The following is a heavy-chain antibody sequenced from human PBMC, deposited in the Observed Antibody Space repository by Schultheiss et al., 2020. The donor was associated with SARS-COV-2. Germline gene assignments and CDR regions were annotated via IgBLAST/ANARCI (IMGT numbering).Heavy chain of an antibody. Sequence: SETLSLTCTVSGGSISSGGYYWSWIRQPPGKGLEWIGYIYYSGSTNYNPSLKSRVTISVDKSKNQFSLKLSSVTAADTAVYYCASTYETGGWFDPWGQGTLVTVSS. CDR1: GGSISSGGYY. J-gene: IGHJ5*02. V-gene: IGHV4-61*05. CDR3: ASTYETGGWFDP. D-gene: IGHD5-12*01. CDR2: IYYSGST.